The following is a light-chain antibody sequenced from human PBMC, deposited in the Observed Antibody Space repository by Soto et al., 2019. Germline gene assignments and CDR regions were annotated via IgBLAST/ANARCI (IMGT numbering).Light chain of an antibody. Sequence: PGERATLSCRASQRVRSSYLAWYQQKPGQAPRLLIYGASSRATGIPDRFSGSGSGTDFTLTISRLEPEDFAVYYCQQYGGSPTFGQGTRLEIK. CDR2: GAS. J-gene: IGKJ5*01. CDR3: QQYGGSPT. V-gene: IGKV3-20*01. CDR1: QRVRSSY.